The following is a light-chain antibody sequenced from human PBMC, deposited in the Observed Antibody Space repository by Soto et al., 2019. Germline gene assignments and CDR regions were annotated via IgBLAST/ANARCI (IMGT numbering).Light chain of an antibody. CDR1: HDISTF. Sequence: DIQLTQSPSLLSGSIGYRVTITCRASHDISTFLAWYQQKPGKAPKLLIYEASTLQSGVPSRFSGSGSGTEFTLTISGLLPEDFAAYHCQQLYTLPFTFGQGTRLEIK. CDR3: QQLYTLPFT. V-gene: IGKV1-9*01. CDR2: EAS. J-gene: IGKJ5*01.